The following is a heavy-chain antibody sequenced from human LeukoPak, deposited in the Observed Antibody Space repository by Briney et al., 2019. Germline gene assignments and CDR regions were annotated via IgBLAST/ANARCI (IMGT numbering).Heavy chain of an antibody. J-gene: IGHJ3*02. CDR2: ISGSGSST. Sequence: PGGSLRLSCTASGFSFYSYAMSWVRQAPGKGLQWVSGISGSGSSTYYTDSVKGRFTISRDNSKSTLHLQMNSLRAEDTAVYYCAKDRVMIAVAGHDGFDIWGQGTMVTVSS. D-gene: IGHD6-19*01. V-gene: IGHV3-23*01. CDR3: AKDRVMIAVAGHDGFDI. CDR1: GFSFYSYA.